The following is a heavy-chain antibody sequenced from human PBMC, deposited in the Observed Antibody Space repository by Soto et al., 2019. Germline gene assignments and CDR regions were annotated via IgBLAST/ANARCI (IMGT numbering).Heavy chain of an antibody. CDR2: INPNSGGT. J-gene: IGHJ6*02. D-gene: IGHD5-18*01. Sequence: ASVKVSCKASGYTFTGYYMHWVRQAPGQGLEWMGWINPNSGGTNYAQKFQGRVTMTRDTSISTAYMELSRLRSDDTAVYYCARDTAMDDYYYGMDVWGQGTTVTVS. CDR1: GYTFTGYY. V-gene: IGHV1-2*02. CDR3: ARDTAMDDYYYGMDV.